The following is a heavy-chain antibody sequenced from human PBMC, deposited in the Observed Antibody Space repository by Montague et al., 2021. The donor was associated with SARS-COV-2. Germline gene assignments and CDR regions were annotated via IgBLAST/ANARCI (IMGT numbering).Heavy chain of an antibody. J-gene: IGHJ4*02. Sequence: SLRLSCAASGFTLSSYAMNWVRQAPGKGLEWVSSISGSDDTTYYADSVKGRFTISRDSSKNTLYLQMNSLRVEETAVYYCAKGFTSWPRGLFDYWGQGSLVTVPS. CDR2: ISGSDDTT. CDR1: GFTLSSYA. D-gene: IGHD2-2*01. V-gene: IGHV3-23*01. CDR3: AKGFTSWPRGLFDY.